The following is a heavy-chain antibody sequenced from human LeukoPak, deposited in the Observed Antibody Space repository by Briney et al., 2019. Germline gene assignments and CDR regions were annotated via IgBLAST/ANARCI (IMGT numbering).Heavy chain of an antibody. V-gene: IGHV4-59*01. Sequence: SETLSLTCTVSGGSISSYYWSWIRQPPGKGLEWIGYMYYSGSTNYNPSLKSRVTISVDTSKNQFSLKLSSVTAADTAVYYCARESGSYQWYFDYWGQGTLVPVPS. CDR1: GGSISSYY. D-gene: IGHD1-26*01. J-gene: IGHJ4*02. CDR3: ARESGSYQWYFDY. CDR2: MYYSGST.